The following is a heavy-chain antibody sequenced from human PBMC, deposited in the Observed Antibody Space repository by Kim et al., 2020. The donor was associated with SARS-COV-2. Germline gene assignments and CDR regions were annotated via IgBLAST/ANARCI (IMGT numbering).Heavy chain of an antibody. CDR2: INHSGST. CDR3: ARGQSSDY. CDR1: GGSFSGYY. J-gene: IGHJ4*02. Sequence: SETLSLTCAVYGGSFSGYYWSWIRQPPGKGLEWIGEINHSGSTNYNPSLKSRVTISVDTSKNQFSLKLSSVTAADTAVYYCARGQSSDYWGQGTLVTVSS. V-gene: IGHV4-34*01.